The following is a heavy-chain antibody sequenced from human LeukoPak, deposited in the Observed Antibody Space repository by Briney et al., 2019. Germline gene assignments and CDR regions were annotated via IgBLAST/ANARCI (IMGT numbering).Heavy chain of an antibody. CDR1: GGSISSSNW. D-gene: IGHD6-13*01. J-gene: IGHJ4*02. CDR2: IYHSGST. Sequence: SETLSLTCAVSGGSISSSNWWSWVRQPPGKGLEWIGEIYHSGSTNYNPSLKSRVTISVDTSKNQFSLKLSSVTAADTAVYYCAGGIAAAGLQFDYWGQGTLVTVSS. V-gene: IGHV4-4*02. CDR3: AGGIAAAGLQFDY.